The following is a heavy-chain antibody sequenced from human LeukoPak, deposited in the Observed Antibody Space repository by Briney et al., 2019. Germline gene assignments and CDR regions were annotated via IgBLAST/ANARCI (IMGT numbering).Heavy chain of an antibody. CDR3: ARKGYSGFQNYYMDL. CDR1: GYTFSSDG. Sequence: GSLRLSCAASGYTFSSDGMHWVRQVPGKGLEWVALIWYDGGIQYYSDSVKGRFTISRDNSESTLYLQMNSLRDEDTAVYYCARKGYSGFQNYYMDLWGKGTTVTVSS. D-gene: IGHD5-12*01. CDR2: IWYDGGIQ. J-gene: IGHJ6*03. V-gene: IGHV3-33*01.